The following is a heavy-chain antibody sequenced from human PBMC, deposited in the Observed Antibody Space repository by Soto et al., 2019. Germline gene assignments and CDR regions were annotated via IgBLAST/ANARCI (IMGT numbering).Heavy chain of an antibody. CDR3: ARGPSGDKVHY. Sequence: SETLSLTCSVSGGSITSDYSCWSWIRQPPGEGLEWIGHIFDSGTTYTNPSLRSQVAISLDTSKNHFSLTLSSVTAADTAVYYCARGPSGDKVHYWGQGALVTVSS. CDR2: IFDSGTT. D-gene: IGHD7-27*01. V-gene: IGHV4-30-4*01. J-gene: IGHJ4*02. CDR1: GGSITSDYSC.